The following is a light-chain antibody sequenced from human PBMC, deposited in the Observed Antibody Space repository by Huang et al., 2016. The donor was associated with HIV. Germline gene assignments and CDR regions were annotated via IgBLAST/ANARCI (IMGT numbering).Light chain of an antibody. V-gene: IGKV1-8*01. CDR3: QQYETYPWT. J-gene: IGKJ1*01. CDR1: QDISNY. CDR2: SAS. Sequence: AIRITQSPSSLSASTGDRVTITCRASQDISNYLAWYQKKSGKAPKLLMYSASSLQSGVPSWFKGSGSGTDFTLTITCLQSEDFATYYCQQYETYPWTFGQGTKVDIK.